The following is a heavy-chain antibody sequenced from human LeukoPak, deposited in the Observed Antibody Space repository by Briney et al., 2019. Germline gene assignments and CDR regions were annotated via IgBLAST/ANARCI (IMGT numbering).Heavy chain of an antibody. Sequence: PGGSLRLSCAASGFTFSTCAMSWVRQAPGKGLEWVSGISGTTSGTYCADSVKGRFTISRDNSKNTLFLQANSLRAEDTAVYYCAKVRTYFYHGLDVWGQGTTVTVSS. V-gene: IGHV3-23*01. J-gene: IGHJ6*02. CDR1: GFTFSTCA. CDR2: ISGTTSGT. CDR3: AKVRTYFYHGLDV. D-gene: IGHD1-14*01.